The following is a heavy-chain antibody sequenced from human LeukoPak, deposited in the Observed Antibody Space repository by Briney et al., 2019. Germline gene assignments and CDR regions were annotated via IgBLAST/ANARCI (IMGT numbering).Heavy chain of an antibody. D-gene: IGHD3-3*01. CDR2: ISSSSSTI. V-gene: IGHV3-48*01. CDR1: GFTFSSYS. Sequence: GGSLRLSCAASGFTFSSYSMNWVRQAPGKGLEWVSYISSSSSTIYYADSVKGRFTISRDNSKNTLYLQTNSLKVEDTAVYFCAKIGDYDFWSGPNAGHFDYWGQGTLVTVSS. J-gene: IGHJ4*02. CDR3: AKIGDYDFWSGPNAGHFDY.